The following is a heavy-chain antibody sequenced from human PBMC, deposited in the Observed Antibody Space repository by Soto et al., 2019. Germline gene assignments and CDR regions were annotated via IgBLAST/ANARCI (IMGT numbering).Heavy chain of an antibody. V-gene: IGHV3-72*01. CDR1: GFTFSDHY. Sequence: GGSLRLSCAASGFTFSDHYMDWVRQAPGKGLEWVGRTRNKANSYTTEYAASVKGRFTISRDDSKNSLYLQMNSLKTEDTAVYYCARGGYCSSTSCHSDYYGMDVWGQGTTVTVSS. J-gene: IGHJ6*02. D-gene: IGHD2-2*01. CDR2: TRNKANSYTT. CDR3: ARGGYCSSTSCHSDYYGMDV.